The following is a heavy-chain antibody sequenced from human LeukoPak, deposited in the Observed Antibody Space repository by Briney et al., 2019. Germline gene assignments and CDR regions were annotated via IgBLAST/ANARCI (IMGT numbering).Heavy chain of an antibody. V-gene: IGHV4-61*02. CDR1: GGSISSGSYY. J-gene: IGHJ6*03. CDR2: IYTSGST. Sequence: SETLSLTCTVSGGSISSGSYYWSWIRQPAGKGLEWIGRIYTSGSTNYNPSLKSRVTISVDTSKNQFSLKLSSVTAADTAVYYCARETSGYDSRYYYYYYMDVWGKGTTVTVSS. D-gene: IGHD5-12*01. CDR3: ARETSGYDSRYYYYYYMDV.